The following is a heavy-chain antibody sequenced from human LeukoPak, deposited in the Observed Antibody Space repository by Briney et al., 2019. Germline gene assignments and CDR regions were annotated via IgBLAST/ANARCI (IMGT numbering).Heavy chain of an antibody. J-gene: IGHJ4*02. D-gene: IGHD2-2*01. V-gene: IGHV3-23*01. CDR2: LTGDGTGT. CDR1: GLSLSNSA. CDR3: ATVGGFCPSSNCYAYFDY. Sequence: PGESLRLSCVASGLSLSNSAMTWVRQAPGKGLEWVSILTGDGTGTFYADSVKGRFSISRDISTNTLYLQMTSLGVDDTALYYCATVGGFCPSSNCYAYFDYWGQGSPVTVSS.